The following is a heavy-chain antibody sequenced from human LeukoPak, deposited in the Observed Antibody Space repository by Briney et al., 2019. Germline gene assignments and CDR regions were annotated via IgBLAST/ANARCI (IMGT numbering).Heavy chain of an antibody. J-gene: IGHJ6*03. V-gene: IGHV1-69*13. D-gene: IGHD2-2*01. CDR3: ARDRGVPASPPELYYYFYMDV. CDR2: IIPIFGTA. Sequence: SVKVSCKASGGTFSSYAISWVRQAPGQGLEWMGGIIPIFGTANYAQKFQGRVTITADDSTGTAYMELSSLRSEDTAVYYCARDRGVPASPPELYYYFYMDVWGKGTTVTVSS. CDR1: GGTFSSYA.